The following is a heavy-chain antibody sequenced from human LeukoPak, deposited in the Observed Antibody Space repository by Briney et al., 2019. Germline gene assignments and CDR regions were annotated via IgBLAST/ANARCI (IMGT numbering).Heavy chain of an antibody. Sequence: PSETLSLTCAVYGGPFSGYYWSWLRQPPGKGREWLGEINHSGRTNYHPSLKSRVTISVDTSKNQFSLKLRSVTAADTAVYYCARVEPSFDYWGQGTPVTVSS. D-gene: IGHD1-26*01. CDR2: INHSGRT. CDR3: ARVEPSFDY. V-gene: IGHV4-34*01. J-gene: IGHJ4*02. CDR1: GGPFSGYY.